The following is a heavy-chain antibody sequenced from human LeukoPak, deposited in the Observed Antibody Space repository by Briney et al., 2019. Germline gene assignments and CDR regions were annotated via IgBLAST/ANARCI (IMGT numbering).Heavy chain of an antibody. V-gene: IGHV4-38-2*02. CDR3: ARVPPVDTAMVTTYYYYMDA. Sequence: SETLSLTCTVSGYSISSGYYWGWIRQPPGKGLEWIGSIYHSGSTYYNPSLKSRVTISVDTSKNQFSLKLSSVTAADTAVYYCARVPPVDTAMVTTYYYYMDAWGKGTTVTVSS. J-gene: IGHJ6*03. CDR2: IYHSGST. CDR1: GYSISSGYY. D-gene: IGHD5-18*01.